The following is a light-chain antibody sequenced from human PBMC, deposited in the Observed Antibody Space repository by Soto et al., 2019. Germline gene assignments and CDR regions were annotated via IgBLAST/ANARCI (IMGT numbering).Light chain of an antibody. J-gene: IGLJ1*01. CDR3: CSYTSSNSLV. Sequence: QSALTQPASVSGSPGQSITISCTGTSSDVGGYNYVSWYQQHPGRAPKVLIYDVSNRPAGVSDRFSASRSGNTASLTISGLHSEDEADYYCCSYTSSNSLVFGTGTKVTVL. CDR1: SSDVGGYNY. CDR2: DVS. V-gene: IGLV2-14*01.